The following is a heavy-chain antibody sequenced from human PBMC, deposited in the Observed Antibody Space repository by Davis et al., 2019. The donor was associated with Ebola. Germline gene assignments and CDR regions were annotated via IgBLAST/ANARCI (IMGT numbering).Heavy chain of an antibody. CDR1: GFTFSSYG. Sequence: GESLKISCAASGFTFSSYGMHWVRQAPGKGLEWVAVISYDGSNKYYADSVKGRFTISRDNSKNTLYLQMNSLRAEDTAVYYCRAYDSSGYYCDYWGQGTLVTVSS. CDR2: ISYDGSNK. J-gene: IGHJ4*02. CDR3: RAYDSSGYYCDY. D-gene: IGHD3-22*01. V-gene: IGHV3-30*03.